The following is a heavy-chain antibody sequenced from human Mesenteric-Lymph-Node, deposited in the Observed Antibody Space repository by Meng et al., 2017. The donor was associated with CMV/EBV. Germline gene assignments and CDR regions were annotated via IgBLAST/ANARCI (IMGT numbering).Heavy chain of an antibody. J-gene: IGHJ3*02. CDR2: IYYSGST. Sequence: SETLSLTCTVSGGSISSYYWSWIRQPPGKGLEWIGYIYYSGSTNYNPSLKSRVTISVDTSKNQFSLKLSSVTAADTAVYFCVREDLGTPPIWGQGTMVTVSS. V-gene: IGHV4-59*12. D-gene: IGHD3-16*01. CDR3: VREDLGTPPI. CDR1: GGSISSYY.